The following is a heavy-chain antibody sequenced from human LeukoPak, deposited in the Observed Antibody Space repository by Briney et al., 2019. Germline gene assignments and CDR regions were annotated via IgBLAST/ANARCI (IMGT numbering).Heavy chain of an antibody. CDR3: AREYDYGDCFDY. J-gene: IGHJ4*02. CDR1: GFTFSSYE. V-gene: IGHV3-48*03. D-gene: IGHD4-17*01. Sequence: GGSLRLSCAASGFTFSSYEMNWVRQAPGKGLGWVSYISSSGSTVYYADSVKGRFTISRDNAKNSLYLQMNSLRAEDTAVYYCAREYDYGDCFDYWGQGTLVTVSS. CDR2: ISSSGSTV.